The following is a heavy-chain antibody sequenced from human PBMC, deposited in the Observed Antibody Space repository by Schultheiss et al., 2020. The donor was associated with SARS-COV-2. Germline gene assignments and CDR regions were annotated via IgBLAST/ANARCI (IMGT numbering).Heavy chain of an antibody. D-gene: IGHD6-19*01. CDR1: GDSVSSNSAA. J-gene: IGHJ2*01. V-gene: IGHV6-1*01. CDR2: TYYRSKWYN. CDR3: ARDQVQWLVRRNGNWYFDF. Sequence: SQTLSLTCAISGDSVSSNSAAWNWIRQSPSRGLEWLGRTYYRSKWYNDYAVSVKSRITINPDTSKNQFSLQLNSVTPEDTAVYYCARDQVQWLVRRNGNWYFDFWGRGTLVTVSS.